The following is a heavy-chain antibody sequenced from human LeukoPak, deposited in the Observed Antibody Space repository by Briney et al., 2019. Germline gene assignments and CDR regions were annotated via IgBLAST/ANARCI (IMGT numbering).Heavy chain of an antibody. J-gene: IGHJ4*02. CDR3: AKTVAGEY. D-gene: IGHD6-19*01. Sequence: GGSLRLPCTASGFTFSNFAMSWVRQAPGKGLEWVSALSGSGSSTYYADSVKGRFTISRDNSKNTVYLQMNSLRAEDTALYYCAKTVAGEYWGQGTLVTVSS. V-gene: IGHV3-23*01. CDR2: LSGSGSST. CDR1: GFTFSNFA.